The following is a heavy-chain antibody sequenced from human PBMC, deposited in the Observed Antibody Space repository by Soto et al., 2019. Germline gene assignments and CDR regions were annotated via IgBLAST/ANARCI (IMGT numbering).Heavy chain of an antibody. CDR2: INHSGST. CDR1: GGSFSGYY. Sequence: QVQLQQWGAGLLKPSETLSLTCAVYGGSFSGYYWTWIRQPPGTGLAWIGEINHSGSTNYNPSLNTRVTISVHTSKNQFSLKLPSVTAAGPAVYYCARDKITGLFDYWGQGTLVTVSS. CDR3: ARDKITGLFDY. D-gene: IGHD2-8*02. V-gene: IGHV4-34*01. J-gene: IGHJ4*02.